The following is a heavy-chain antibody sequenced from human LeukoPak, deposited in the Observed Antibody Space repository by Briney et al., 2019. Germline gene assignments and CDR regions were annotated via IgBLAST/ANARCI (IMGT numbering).Heavy chain of an antibody. V-gene: IGHV3-23*01. CDR3: ATGNYNRPFDY. D-gene: IGHD1-7*01. Sequence: GGSLRLSCAASGFTFSSYTMNWVRQAPGKGLEWVSAITGSGGRTYYADSVKGRFTISRDNSKNTLYLQLNSLRAEDTAVYYCATGNYNRPFDYWGQGTLVTVSS. CDR1: GFTFSSYT. CDR2: ITGSGGRT. J-gene: IGHJ4*02.